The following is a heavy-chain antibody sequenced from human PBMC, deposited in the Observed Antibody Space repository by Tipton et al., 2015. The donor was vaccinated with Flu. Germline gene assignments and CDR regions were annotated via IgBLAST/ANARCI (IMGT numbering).Heavy chain of an antibody. CDR2: IYSSGST. CDR1: GASISSYY. Sequence: TLSLTCTVSGASISSYYWSWIRQPAGKGLEWMGRIYSSGSTPKYNPSLKSRVTMSVDTSKNQISLKLRSVTAADTAVYYCARDLEGATIFGVAWYLDLWGRGSLVTVSS. J-gene: IGHJ2*01. V-gene: IGHV4-4*07. CDR3: ARDLEGATIFGVAWYLDL. D-gene: IGHD3-3*01.